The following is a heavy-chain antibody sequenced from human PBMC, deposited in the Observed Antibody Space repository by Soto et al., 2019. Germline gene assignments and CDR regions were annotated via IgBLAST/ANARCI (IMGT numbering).Heavy chain of an antibody. V-gene: IGHV1-69*13. CDR3: ARAQAYCGGDCYSPYYFDY. CDR1: GGTFSSYA. Sequence: VASVKVSCKASGGTFSSYAISWVRQAPGQGLEWMGGIIPIFGTANYAQKFQGRVTITADESTSTAYMELSSLRSEDTAVYYCARAQAYCGGDCYSPYYFDYWGQGTLVTVSS. D-gene: IGHD2-21*02. CDR2: IIPIFGTA. J-gene: IGHJ4*02.